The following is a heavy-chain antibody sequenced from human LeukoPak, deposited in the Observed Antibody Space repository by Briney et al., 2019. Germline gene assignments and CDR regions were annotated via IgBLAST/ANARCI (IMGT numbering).Heavy chain of an antibody. D-gene: IGHD3-10*01. CDR3: ATLGCYYGSGSYYPILPLDY. CDR2: ISGSGGST. V-gene: IGHV3-23*01. Sequence: PGGSLRLSCAASGFTFSSYAMSWVRQAPGKGLEWVSAISGSGGSTYYADSVKGRFTISRDNSKNTLYLQMNSLRAEDTAVYYCATLGCYYGSGSYYPILPLDYWGQGTLVTVSS. J-gene: IGHJ4*02. CDR1: GFTFSSYA.